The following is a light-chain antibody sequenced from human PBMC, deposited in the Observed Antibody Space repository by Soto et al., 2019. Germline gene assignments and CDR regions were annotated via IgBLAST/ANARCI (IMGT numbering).Light chain of an antibody. Sequence: DIQMTQSPSSLSASVGDRVTITCRASQSISSYLNWYQQKPGKAPKLLIYAASSLQSGVPSRFSGSGSGTDFTLTISSLQPEDFATYDCQQSYSTLLTFGQGTKVEIK. CDR1: QSISSY. CDR2: AAS. V-gene: IGKV1-39*01. J-gene: IGKJ1*01. CDR3: QQSYSTLLT.